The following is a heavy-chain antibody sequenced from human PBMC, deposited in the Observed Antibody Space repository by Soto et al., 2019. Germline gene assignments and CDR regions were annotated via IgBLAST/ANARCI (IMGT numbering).Heavy chain of an antibody. D-gene: IGHD2-2*01. Sequence: GGSLRLSCAASGFTFSSYAMSWVRQAPGKGLEWVSAISGSGGSTYYADSVKGRFTISRDNSKNTLYLQMNSLRAEDTAVYYCAKVRPEVVPAAPDAFDIWGQGTMVTV. CDR1: GFTFSSYA. J-gene: IGHJ3*02. CDR2: ISGSGGST. CDR3: AKVRPEVVPAAPDAFDI. V-gene: IGHV3-23*01.